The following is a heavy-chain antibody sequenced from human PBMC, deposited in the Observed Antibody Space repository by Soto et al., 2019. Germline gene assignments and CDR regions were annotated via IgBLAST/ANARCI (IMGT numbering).Heavy chain of an antibody. CDR1: GGSISSGDYY. CDR3: ARVDYGGDYYYYGMDV. J-gene: IGHJ6*02. D-gene: IGHD4-17*01. V-gene: IGHV4-30-4*01. CDR2: IYYSGST. Sequence: SETLSLTCTVSGGSISSGDYYRSWIRQPPGKGLEWIGYIYYSGSTYYNPSLKSRVTISVDTSKNQFSLKLTSVTAADTAVYNCARVDYGGDYYYYGMDVWGQGTTVTVSS.